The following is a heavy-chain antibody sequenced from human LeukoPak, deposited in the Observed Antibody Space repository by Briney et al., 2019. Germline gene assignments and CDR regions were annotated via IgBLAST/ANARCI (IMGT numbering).Heavy chain of an antibody. V-gene: IGHV5-51*01. CDR2: IYPGDSDT. J-gene: IGHJ3*02. CDR1: GYSFSSFW. Sequence: GGALEISRKGSGYSFSSFWIGWVRQMPGKGLEGVGIIYPGDSDTRYSPSFQGQVTISADKSISTAYLQWSSLKASDTAMYYCARYLVAGTDDAFDIWGQGTMVTVSS. CDR3: ARYLVAGTDDAFDI. D-gene: IGHD6-19*01.